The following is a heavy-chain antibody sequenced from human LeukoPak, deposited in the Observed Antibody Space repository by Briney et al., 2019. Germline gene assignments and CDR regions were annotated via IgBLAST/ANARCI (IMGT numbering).Heavy chain of an antibody. J-gene: IGHJ4*02. V-gene: IGHV3-48*03. D-gene: IGHD3-10*01. CDR2: ISSSGSTI. Sequence: GGSLRLSCAASGFTFSSYEMNWVRQAPGKGLAWVSYISSSGSTIYYADSVKGRFTISRDNSKNTLYLQMNSLRAEDTAVYYCARETPMYYGSGSYKESWGQGTLVTVSS. CDR1: GFTFSSYE. CDR3: ARETPMYYGSGSYKES.